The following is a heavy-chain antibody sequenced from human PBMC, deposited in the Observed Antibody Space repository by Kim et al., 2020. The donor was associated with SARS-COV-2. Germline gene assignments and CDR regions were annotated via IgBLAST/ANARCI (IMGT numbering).Heavy chain of an antibody. J-gene: IGHJ4*02. V-gene: IGHV3-21*01. D-gene: IGHD2-2*01. Sequence: ADSVRGRFTISRDNAKNSLYLQMNSLRAEDTAVYYCARDFESRSTSCSTHWGQGTLVTVSS. CDR3: ARDFESRSTSCSTH.